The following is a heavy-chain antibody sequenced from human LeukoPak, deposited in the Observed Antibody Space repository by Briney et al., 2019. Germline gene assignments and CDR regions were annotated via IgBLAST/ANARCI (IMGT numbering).Heavy chain of an antibody. Sequence: PGGSLRLSCAASGFTFSSYAMSWVRQAPGKGLEWVSVIYGGGGTYYADSVKGRFIISRDTSKNTLYLQMNSLRADDTAVYFCANHIDWATFNDWGQGTLVTVSS. CDR3: ANHIDWATFND. CDR2: IYGGGGT. V-gene: IGHV3-23*03. J-gene: IGHJ4*02. D-gene: IGHD3-9*01. CDR1: GFTFSSYA.